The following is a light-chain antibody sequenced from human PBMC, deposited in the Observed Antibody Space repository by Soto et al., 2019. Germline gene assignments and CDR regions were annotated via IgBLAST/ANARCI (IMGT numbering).Light chain of an antibody. V-gene: IGKV3-20*01. CDR2: GAS. CDR3: QQYGSSGT. Sequence: EIVLSQSPGTLSLSPGGRAPLSCRASQSVSSRLAWYQQKPGQAPRLLIYGASTRATGIPARFSGSGSGTDFTLTISRLEPEDFAVYYCQQYGSSGTFGQGTKVDI. J-gene: IGKJ1*01. CDR1: QSVSSR.